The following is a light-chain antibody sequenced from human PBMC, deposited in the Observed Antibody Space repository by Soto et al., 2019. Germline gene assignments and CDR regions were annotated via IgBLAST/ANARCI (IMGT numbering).Light chain of an antibody. CDR1: QTVRNNY. V-gene: IGKV3-20*01. CDR2: DAS. Sequence: LKNSPGTLSLYPRERATLSCRASQTVRNNYLAWYQQEPGQAPRLLIYDASSRATGIPDRFSGGGSGTDFTLTISRLEPEDFAVYYCQQFSSYPLTFGGGSNVDVK. J-gene: IGKJ4*01. CDR3: QQFSSYPLT.